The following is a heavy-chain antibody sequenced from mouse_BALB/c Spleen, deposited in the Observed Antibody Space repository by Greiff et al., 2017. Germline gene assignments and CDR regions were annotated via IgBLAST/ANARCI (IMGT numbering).Heavy chain of an antibody. CDR2: ISSGGSYT. D-gene: IGHD2-1*01. CDR3: TRDGDGNYNYAMDY. V-gene: IGHV5-6-4*01. CDR1: GFTFSSYT. Sequence: EVKLMESGGGLVKPGGSLKLSCAASGFTFSSYTMSWVRQTPEKRLEWVATISSGGSYTYYPDSVKGRFTISRDNAKNTLYLQMSSLKSEDTAMYYCTRDGDGNYNYAMDYWGQGTSVTVSS. J-gene: IGHJ4*01.